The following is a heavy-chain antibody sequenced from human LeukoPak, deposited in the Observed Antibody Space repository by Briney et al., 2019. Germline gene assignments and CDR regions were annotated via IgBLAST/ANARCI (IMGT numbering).Heavy chain of an antibody. J-gene: IGHJ5*02. CDR2: IYTSGTT. CDR3: AREVWTSANWFDP. V-gene: IGHV4-38-2*02. CDR1: GYSISSGYY. Sequence: SETLSLTCTVSGYSISSGYYWGWIRQPAGKGLEWVGRIYTSGTTYYNPSLKSRVTISVDRSKNQFSLILSSVTAADTAVYYCAREVWTSANWFDPWGQGTLVTVSS. D-gene: IGHD3/OR15-3a*01.